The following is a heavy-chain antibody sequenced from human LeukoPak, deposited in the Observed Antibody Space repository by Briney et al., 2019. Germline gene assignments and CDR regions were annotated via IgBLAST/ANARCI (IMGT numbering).Heavy chain of an antibody. D-gene: IGHD4-23*01. J-gene: IGHJ4*02. CDR1: GGSISSYY. CDR2: IYYSGST. Sequence: SETLSLTCTVSGGSISSYYRSWIRQPPGKGLEWIGYIYYSGSTSYNPSLKSRVTISVATSKNQFSLKLTSVTAADTAVYYCARLSVGTILPYYFDYWGQGTLVTVSS. V-gene: IGHV4-59*08. CDR3: ARLSVGTILPYYFDY.